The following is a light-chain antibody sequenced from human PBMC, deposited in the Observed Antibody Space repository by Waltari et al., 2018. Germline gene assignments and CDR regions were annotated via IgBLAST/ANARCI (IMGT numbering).Light chain of an antibody. CDR1: QDIRSN. V-gene: IGKV3-15*01. CDR2: GAS. Sequence: DIVMTQSPATLSVSPGERATLSCRARQDIRSNLAWYRQKPGQAPRLLIYGASFRATGIPARISGSESGTEFTLTISSLQSEDFAVYYGQQYDNWPPITFGQGTKLEIK. J-gene: IGKJ2*01. CDR3: QQYDNWPPIT.